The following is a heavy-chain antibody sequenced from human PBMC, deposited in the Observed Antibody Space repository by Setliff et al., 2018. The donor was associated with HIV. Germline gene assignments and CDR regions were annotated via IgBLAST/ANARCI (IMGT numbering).Heavy chain of an antibody. CDR1: GGSISSYY. J-gene: IGHJ4*02. Sequence: SETLSLTCTVSGGSISSYYWSWIRQPPGKGLEWLGHIYSSGSTNYNPSLKSRVTISVDTSKDQFSLKLYSVTAADTAVYYCARAYFGSGIYYWGQGTLVTVSS. V-gene: IGHV4-4*09. CDR3: ARAYFGSGIYY. D-gene: IGHD3-10*01. CDR2: IYSSGST.